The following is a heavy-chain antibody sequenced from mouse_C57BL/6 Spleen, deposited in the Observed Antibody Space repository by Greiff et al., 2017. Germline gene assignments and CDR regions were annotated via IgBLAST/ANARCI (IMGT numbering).Heavy chain of an antibody. CDR2: IYPGSGNT. V-gene: IGHV1-66*01. J-gene: IGHJ2*01. CDR3: ARSGGNFDY. D-gene: IGHD1-1*02. Sequence: VQLKESGPELVKPGASVKISCKASGYSFTSYYIHWVKQRPGQGLEWIGWIYPGSGNTKYNEKFKGKATLTADTSSSTAYMQLSSLTSEDSAVYYCARSGGNFDYWGQGTTLTVSS. CDR1: GYSFTSYY.